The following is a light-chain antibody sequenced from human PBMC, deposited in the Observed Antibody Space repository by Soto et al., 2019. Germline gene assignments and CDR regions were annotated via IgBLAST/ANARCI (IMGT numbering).Light chain of an antibody. CDR1: QSVSSN. CDR3: PQYNNWPPWT. V-gene: IGKV3-15*01. J-gene: IGKJ1*01. CDR2: GAS. Sequence: EIVMTQSPATLSVSPGERATLSCRASQSVSSNLAWYQQKPGQAPRLLIYGASTRATGIPARFSGSGSGTEFTLTISSLPPEDFAVYYCPQYNNWPPWTFGQGTKVEIK.